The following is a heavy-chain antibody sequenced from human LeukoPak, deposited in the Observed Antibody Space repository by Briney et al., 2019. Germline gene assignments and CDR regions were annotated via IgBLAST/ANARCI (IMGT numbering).Heavy chain of an antibody. Sequence: SETLSLTCAVYGGSFSGYYWSWIRQPPGKGLEWIGEINHSGSTNYNPSLKSRVTISVDTSKNQFSLKLSSVTAADTAAYYCARGHSVGAYDYWGQGTLVTVSS. V-gene: IGHV4-34*01. CDR3: ARGHSVGAYDY. CDR1: GGSFSGYY. J-gene: IGHJ4*02. CDR2: INHSGST. D-gene: IGHD1-26*01.